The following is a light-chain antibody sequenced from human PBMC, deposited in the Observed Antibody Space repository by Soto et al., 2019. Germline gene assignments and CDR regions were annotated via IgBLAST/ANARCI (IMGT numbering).Light chain of an antibody. J-gene: IGKJ1*01. Sequence: DIQMTQSPSTLSASVGDRDTITCRASQSISSWLAWYQQKPGKAPKLLIYKASSLESGVPSRFRGSGSGTEFTLTISSLQPDDFATYYCQQYNSYWTFGQGTKVEIK. CDR1: QSISSW. CDR2: KAS. CDR3: QQYNSYWT. V-gene: IGKV1-5*03.